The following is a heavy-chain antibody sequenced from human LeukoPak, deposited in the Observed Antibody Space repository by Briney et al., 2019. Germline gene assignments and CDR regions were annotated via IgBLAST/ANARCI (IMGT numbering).Heavy chain of an antibody. CDR1: GFTFDDYT. CDR3: AKSIRMVTWGAFDI. V-gene: IGHV3-43*01. CDR2: ITWDGGNT. J-gene: IGHJ3*02. D-gene: IGHD5-18*01. Sequence: TGGSLRLSCVASGFTFDDYTMNWVRQAPGKGLEWVSLITWDGGNTHYADSVKGRFTISRDNSKKSLYLQMNNLSTEDTALYHCAKSIRMVTWGAFDIWGQGTMVTVSS.